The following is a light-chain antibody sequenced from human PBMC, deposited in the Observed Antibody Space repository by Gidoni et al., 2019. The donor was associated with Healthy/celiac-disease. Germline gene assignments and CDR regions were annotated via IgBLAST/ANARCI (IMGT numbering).Light chain of an antibody. V-gene: IGKV2-28*01. CDR1: QSLLHSNGYNY. CDR3: MQALQTPWT. Sequence: DIVMTQSPLSLPVTPGEPASISCRSSQSLLHSNGYNYLDWYLQKPGQSPQLLIYLGSNRASGVPDRFSGSGSGTYFTLKISRVEAEDVGVYYCMQALQTPWTFGQGTKVEFK. CDR2: LGS. J-gene: IGKJ1*01.